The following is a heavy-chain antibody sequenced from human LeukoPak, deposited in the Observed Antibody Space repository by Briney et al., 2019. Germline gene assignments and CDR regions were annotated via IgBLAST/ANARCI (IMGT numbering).Heavy chain of an antibody. CDR2: INHSGST. Sequence: SETLSLTCAVYGGSFSGYYWSWIRQPPGKGLEWIGEINHSGSTNYNPSLKSRVTISVDTSKNQFSLKLSSVTAADTAVYYCARALPDFWSGYRPTSCFDYWGQGTLVTVSS. CDR3: ARALPDFWSGYRPTSCFDY. J-gene: IGHJ4*02. CDR1: GGSFSGYY. D-gene: IGHD3-3*01. V-gene: IGHV4-34*01.